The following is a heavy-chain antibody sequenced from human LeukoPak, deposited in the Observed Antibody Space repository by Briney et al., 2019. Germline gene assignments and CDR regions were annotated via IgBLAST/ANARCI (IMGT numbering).Heavy chain of an antibody. CDR3: ARDLNFDWLPAGYFDY. D-gene: IGHD3-9*01. CDR1: GFTFSSYS. CDR2: ISSSSSYI. V-gene: IGHV3-21*01. J-gene: IGHJ4*02. Sequence: GGSLRLSCAASGFTFSSYSMNWVRQAPGKGLEWVSSISSSSSYIYYADSVKGRFTISRDNAKNSLYLQMNSLRAEDTAVYYCARDLNFDWLPAGYFDYWGQGTLVTVSS.